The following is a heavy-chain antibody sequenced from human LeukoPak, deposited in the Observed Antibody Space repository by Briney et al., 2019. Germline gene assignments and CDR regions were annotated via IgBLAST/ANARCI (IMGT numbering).Heavy chain of an antibody. CDR3: ARGGVMGSGSYYHWFDP. CDR2: IYYSGST. J-gene: IGHJ5*02. V-gene: IGHV4-31*03. D-gene: IGHD3-10*01. Sequence: SETLSLTCTVSGGSISSGGYYWSWIRQHPGKGLEWIGYIYYSGSTYYNPSLKSRVTISVDTSKNQFSLKLSSVTAVDTAVSYCARGGVMGSGSYYHWFDPWGQGTLVTVSS. CDR1: GGSISSGGYY.